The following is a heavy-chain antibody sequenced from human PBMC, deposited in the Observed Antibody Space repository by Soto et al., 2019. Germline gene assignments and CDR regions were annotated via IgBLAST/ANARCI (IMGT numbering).Heavy chain of an antibody. V-gene: IGHV5-51*01. CDR1: GYSFTSYW. J-gene: IGHJ4*02. D-gene: IGHD6-13*01. CDR2: IYPDDSDT. CDR3: ARPVYYSSWGEGTIDY. Sequence: GESLKISCKGSGYSFTSYWIGWVRQMPVKGLEWMGTIYPDDSDTRYSPSFQGQVTISADKSISTAYLQWSSLKASDTAMYYCARPVYYSSWGEGTIDYWGQGTLVTVSS.